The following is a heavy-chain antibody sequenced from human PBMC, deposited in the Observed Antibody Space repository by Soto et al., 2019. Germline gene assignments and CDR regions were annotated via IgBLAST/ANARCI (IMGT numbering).Heavy chain of an antibody. CDR2: MNPNSGNT. CDR1: GYTFTSYD. J-gene: IGHJ6*02. Sequence: ASVKVSCKASGYTFTSYDINWVRQATGQGLEWMGWMNPNSGNTEYAQKFQGRVTMTSNTSITTAYMELSSLRSEDTAVYYCARDTVTTTYYYYYYGMDVWGQGTTVTVSS. D-gene: IGHD4-4*01. V-gene: IGHV1-8*01. CDR3: ARDTVTTTYYYYYYGMDV.